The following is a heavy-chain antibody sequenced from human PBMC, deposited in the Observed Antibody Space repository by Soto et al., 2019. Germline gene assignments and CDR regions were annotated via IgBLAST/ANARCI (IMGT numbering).Heavy chain of an antibody. J-gene: IGHJ4*02. CDR3: AGGFRRIAAAGTAYYFDY. CDR2: MNPNSGNT. Sequence: QVQLVQSGAEVKKPGASVKVSCKASGYTFTSYDINWVRQATGQGLEWMGWMNPNSGNTGYAQKFQGRVTMTRNTSISTAYMELSSLRSEDTAVYYCAGGFRRIAAAGTAYYFDYWGQGTLVTVSS. D-gene: IGHD6-13*01. V-gene: IGHV1-8*01. CDR1: GYTFTSYD.